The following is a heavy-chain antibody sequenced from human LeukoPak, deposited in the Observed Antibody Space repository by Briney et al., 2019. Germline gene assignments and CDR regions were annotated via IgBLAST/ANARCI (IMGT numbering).Heavy chain of an antibody. V-gene: IGHV3-30-3*01. CDR1: GFTFSSYA. CDR3: AREEDYDSSGYFDY. CDR2: INK. J-gene: IGHJ4*02. D-gene: IGHD3-22*01. Sequence: PGGSLRLSCAASGFTFSSYAMHWVRQAPGKGLEWVAVINKYYADSVKGRFTISRDNSKNTLYLQMNSLRAEDTAVYYCAREEDYDSSGYFDYWGQGTLVTVSS.